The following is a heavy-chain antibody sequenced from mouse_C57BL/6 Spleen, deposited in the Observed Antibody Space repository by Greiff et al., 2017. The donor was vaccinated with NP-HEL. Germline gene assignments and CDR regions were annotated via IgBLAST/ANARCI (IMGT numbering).Heavy chain of an antibody. D-gene: IGHD2-3*01. CDR3: ARALIYDGYYVGY. CDR2: IHPNSGST. V-gene: IGHV1-64*01. CDR1: GYTFTSYW. J-gene: IGHJ2*01. Sequence: QVQLQQPGAELVKPGASVKLSCKASGYTFTSYWMHWVKQRPGQGLEWIGMIHPNSGSTNYNEKFKSKATLAVDKSSSTAYMQLSSLTSEDAAVYDCARALIYDGYYVGYWGQGTTLTVSS.